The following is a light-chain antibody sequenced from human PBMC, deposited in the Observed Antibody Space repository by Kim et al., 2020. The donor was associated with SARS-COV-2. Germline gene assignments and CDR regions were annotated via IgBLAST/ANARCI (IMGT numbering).Light chain of an antibody. J-gene: IGKJ5*01. CDR2: RAS. CDR1: ESLNKW. CDR3: QQFRNYAT. Sequence: AASVGDTVTITCRASESLNKWLAWYQQKPGKDPKLLIYRASNVDSGAPSRFSGSGSETQFTLTISSLQPDDVATYYCQQFRNYATFGQGTRLEIK. V-gene: IGKV1-5*03.